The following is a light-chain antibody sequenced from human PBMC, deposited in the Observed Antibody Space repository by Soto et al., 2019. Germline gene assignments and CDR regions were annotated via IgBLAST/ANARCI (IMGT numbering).Light chain of an antibody. J-gene: IGKJ2*01. CDR1: QTIDNY. CDR2: AAS. Sequence: DIQVTQSPSSLSASVGDRVTLTCRASQTIDNYLNWYQHKPGKAPKFLIYAASNLQGGVPSRFSGSRSGTDFTLTISNLQPEDFATYYCQQSYNYPFTFGQGTKLEIK. CDR3: QQSYNYPFT. V-gene: IGKV1-39*01.